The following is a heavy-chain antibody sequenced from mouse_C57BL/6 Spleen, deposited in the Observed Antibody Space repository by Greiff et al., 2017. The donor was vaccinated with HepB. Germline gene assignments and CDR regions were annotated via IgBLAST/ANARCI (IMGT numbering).Heavy chain of an antibody. V-gene: IGHV5-4*01. CDR2: ISDGGSYT. Sequence: EVKLVESGGGLVKPGGSLKLSCAASGFTFSSYAMSWVRQTPEKRLEWVATISDGGSYTYYPDNVKGRFTISRDNAKNNLYLQMSHLKSEDTAMYYCAREDSSGYGAMDDWGQGTSVTVSS. J-gene: IGHJ4*01. CDR1: GFTFSSYA. CDR3: AREDSSGYGAMDD. D-gene: IGHD3-2*02.